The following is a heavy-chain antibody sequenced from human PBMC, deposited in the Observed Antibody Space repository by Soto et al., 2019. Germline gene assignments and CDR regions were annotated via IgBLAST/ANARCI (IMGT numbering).Heavy chain of an antibody. CDR1: GFTFSSNG. Sequence: QVQLVESGGGVVQPGRSLRLSCAASGFTFSSNGMHWVRQAPGKGLEWVAAISYDGTTKYYADSVKGRFTISRDTSKNTLYLEMNSLGAEDTALYYCARGGSWSGHNWGPGTLVTVSS. CDR2: ISYDGTTK. D-gene: IGHD3-3*01. V-gene: IGHV3-30*03. J-gene: IGHJ4*02. CDR3: ARGGSWSGHN.